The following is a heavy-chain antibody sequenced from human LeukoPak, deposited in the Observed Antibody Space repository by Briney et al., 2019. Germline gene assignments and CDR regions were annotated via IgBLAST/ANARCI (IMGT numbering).Heavy chain of an antibody. J-gene: IGHJ4*02. V-gene: IGHV3-7*01. CDR1: GFIFSNYW. D-gene: IGHD1-1*01. CDR3: TRDVLVRPLRYYFDF. Sequence: GGSLRLSCAASGFIFSNYWMSWVRQAPGKGLECVATIKLDGSEKYYVDPVKGRFTTSRDNTKNSLYLQMNSLRAEDTGVYYCTRDVLVRPLRYYFDFWGQGALVTVSS. CDR2: IKLDGSEK.